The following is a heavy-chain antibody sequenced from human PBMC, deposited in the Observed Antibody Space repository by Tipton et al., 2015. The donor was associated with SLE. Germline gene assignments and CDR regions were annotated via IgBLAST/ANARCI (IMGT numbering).Heavy chain of an antibody. CDR1: GGSFSGYY. CDR3: ARDPSRYSGSQSPFDY. CDR2: INHSGST. J-gene: IGHJ4*02. D-gene: IGHD1-26*01. Sequence: TLSLTCAVYGGSFSGYYWSWIRQPPGKGLEWIGEINHSGSTYYNLSLKSRVTISVDTSKNQFSLKLSSVTAADTAVYYCARDPSRYSGSQSPFDYWGQGTLVTVSS. V-gene: IGHV4-34*01.